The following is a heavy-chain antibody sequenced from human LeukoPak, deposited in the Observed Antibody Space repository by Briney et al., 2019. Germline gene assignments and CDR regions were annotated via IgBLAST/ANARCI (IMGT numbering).Heavy chain of an antibody. CDR2: ISSSGSIM. J-gene: IGHJ4*01. CDR3: SVQYSSSSVVDL. CDR1: GFNFSSYE. V-gene: IGHV3-48*03. D-gene: IGHD6-6*01. Sequence: LSGGSLRLSCAASGFNFSSYEMNWVRQAPGKGLEWVSYISSSGSIMYTADSVKGRFTISRDNAKNSLYLQMNSLRAEDTAIYYCSVQYSSSSVVDLWGQGTLVTVSS.